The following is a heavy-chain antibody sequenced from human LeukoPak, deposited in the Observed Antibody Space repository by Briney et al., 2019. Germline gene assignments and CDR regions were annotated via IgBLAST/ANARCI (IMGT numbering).Heavy chain of an antibody. CDR3: ARAGSTVTTLDY. CDR2: IYYSGST. V-gene: IGHV4-31*03. D-gene: IGHD4-17*01. J-gene: IGHJ4*02. CDR1: GGSISSGGYY. Sequence: SQTLSLICTVSGGSISSGGYYWSWLRQHPGKGLEWIGYIYYSGSTYYNPSLKSRVTISVDTSKNQFSLKLSSVTAADTAVYYCARAGSTVTTLDYWGQGTLVTVSS.